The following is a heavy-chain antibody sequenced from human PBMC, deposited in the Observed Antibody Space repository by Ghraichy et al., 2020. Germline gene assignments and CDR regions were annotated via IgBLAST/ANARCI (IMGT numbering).Heavy chain of an antibody. J-gene: IGHJ4*02. D-gene: IGHD5-12*01. CDR2: VNPSVGST. V-gene: IGHV1-46*01. CDR1: GYTFTTYY. CDR3: ARALGATGIDY. Sequence: ASVKVSCKASGYTFTTYYMHWVRQAPGQGLEWMGIVNPSVGSTTYAQKFQGRVTMTRDTSTSTVYMELSSLRSEDTAVYYCARALGATGIDYWGQGTLVTVSS.